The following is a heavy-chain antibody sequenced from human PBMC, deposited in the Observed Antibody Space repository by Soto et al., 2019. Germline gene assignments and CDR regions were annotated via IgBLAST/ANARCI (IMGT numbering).Heavy chain of an antibody. CDR3: ARPDYGDYSVDY. Sequence: SETLPLTCTVSCGTISSISYRRVMNHQPPGKGLEWIGSIYYSGSTYYNPSLKSRVTISVDTSKNQFSLKLSSVTAADTAVYYCARPDYGDYSVDYWGQGTLVTVSS. J-gene: IGHJ4*02. CDR1: CGTISSISYR. CDR2: IYYSGST. D-gene: IGHD4-17*01. V-gene: IGHV4-39*01.